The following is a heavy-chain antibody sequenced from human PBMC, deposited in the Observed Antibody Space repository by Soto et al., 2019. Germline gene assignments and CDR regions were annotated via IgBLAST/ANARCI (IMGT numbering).Heavy chain of an antibody. CDR3: ARVQSPSWGYYYAVDV. V-gene: IGHV4-59*01. CDR2: ISYSGST. CDR1: GGSISSYY. D-gene: IGHD2-15*01. Sequence: QVQLQESGPGLVKPSETLSLTCRISGGSISSYYWNWIRQAPGKGLEWIGFISYSGSTNYNPALTSRVTISVDTSKDQISLRLNSVTAADTAVYYCARVQSPSWGYYYAVDVWGQGTTVTVSS. J-gene: IGHJ6*01.